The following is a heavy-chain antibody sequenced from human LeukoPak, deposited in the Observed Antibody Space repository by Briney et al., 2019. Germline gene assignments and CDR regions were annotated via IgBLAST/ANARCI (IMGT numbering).Heavy chain of an antibody. V-gene: IGHV1-8*01. Sequence: ASVKVSCKASGYTFTSYDINWVRQATGQGLEWMGWMNPNSGNTGYAQKFQGRVTMTRNTSISTAYMELSSLRSEDTAVYYCARRRSITMVRGVMKNWFDPWGQGTLVTVSS. CDR3: ARRRSITMVRGVMKNWFDP. CDR2: MNPNSGNT. D-gene: IGHD3-10*01. CDR1: GYTFTSYD. J-gene: IGHJ5*02.